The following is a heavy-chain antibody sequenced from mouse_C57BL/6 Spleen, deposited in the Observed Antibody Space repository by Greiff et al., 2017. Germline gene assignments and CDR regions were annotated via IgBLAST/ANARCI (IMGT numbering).Heavy chain of an antibody. CDR1: GFTFSSYA. D-gene: IGHD2-13*01. CDR2: ISDGGSYT. J-gene: IGHJ1*03. CDR3: ARWLTLHWYVDV. Sequence: EVMLVESGGGLVKPGGSLKLSCAASGFTFSSYAMYWVRQTPDKRLEWVATISDGGSYTYYPDNVKGRFTISRDNAKNNLYLPMSHLKSEDTAMYYCARWLTLHWYVDVWGTGTSVTGSS. V-gene: IGHV5-4*03.